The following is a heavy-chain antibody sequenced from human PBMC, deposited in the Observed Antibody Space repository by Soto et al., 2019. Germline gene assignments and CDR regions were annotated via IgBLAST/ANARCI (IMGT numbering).Heavy chain of an antibody. D-gene: IGHD1-1*01. CDR1: GGTFRSYT. CDR3: GRDEILFVPTTTGTYYNYGLDV. Sequence: SVKVSCKASGGTFRSYTVSWVRQAPGQGLEWMGGIIPIFATANYAQKFQGRVTITADESTSTAYMELSSLRSEDTAVYYCGRDEILFVPTTTGTYYNYGLDVWGQGTRVTVSS. J-gene: IGHJ6*02. CDR2: IIPIFATA. V-gene: IGHV1-69*13.